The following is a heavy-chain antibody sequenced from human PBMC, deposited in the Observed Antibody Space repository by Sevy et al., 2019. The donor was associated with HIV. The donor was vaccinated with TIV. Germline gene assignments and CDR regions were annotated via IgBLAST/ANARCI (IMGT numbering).Heavy chain of an antibody. CDR2: FDPEDGET. D-gene: IGHD3-22*01. Sequence: ASVKVSCRVSGYTLTKLGMHWGRQAPGKGLEGMGGFDPEDGETIYEQKFQGRLTMTEDTSTDTAYMDLSSLRSEDTAVYFCATTKDYYESSGSPFDYWGQGTVVTVSS. CDR3: ATTKDYYESSGSPFDY. V-gene: IGHV1-24*01. J-gene: IGHJ4*02. CDR1: GYTLTKLG.